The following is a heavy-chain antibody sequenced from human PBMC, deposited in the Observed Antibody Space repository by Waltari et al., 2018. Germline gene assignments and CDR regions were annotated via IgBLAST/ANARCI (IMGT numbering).Heavy chain of an antibody. CDR3: ASGLGFSGPGV. V-gene: IGHV3-7*01. CDR2: IEEDGSDK. CDR1: AFTLGSSW. Sequence: EVQLVESGGGLVQPGGSLRLPCSSSAFTLGSSWLSWVRQAPGKGLEWVATIEEDGSDKYYVGSVKGRFTISRDNAKNSLFLQMNGLRAEDAAVYYCASGLGFSGPGVWGQGTTVTVSS. J-gene: IGHJ6*02. D-gene: IGHD5-12*01.